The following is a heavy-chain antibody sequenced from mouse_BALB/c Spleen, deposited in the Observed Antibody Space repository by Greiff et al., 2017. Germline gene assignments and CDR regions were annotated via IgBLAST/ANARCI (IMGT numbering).Heavy chain of an antibody. Sequence: QVQLKQSGPELVKPGASVRISCKASGYTFTSYYIHWVKQRPGQGLEWIGWIYPGNVNTKYNEKFKGKATLTADKSSSTAYMQLSSLTSEDSAVYFCARGAYYGFFAMDYWGQGTSVTVSS. CDR2: IYPGNVNT. D-gene: IGHD2-2*01. CDR3: ARGAYYGFFAMDY. CDR1: GYTFTSYY. J-gene: IGHJ4*01. V-gene: IGHV1S56*01.